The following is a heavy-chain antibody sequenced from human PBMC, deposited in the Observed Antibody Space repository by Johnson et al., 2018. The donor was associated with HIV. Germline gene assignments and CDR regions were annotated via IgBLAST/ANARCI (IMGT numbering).Heavy chain of an antibody. J-gene: IGHJ3*02. V-gene: IGHV3-33*06. CDR1: GFTFSSYG. D-gene: IGHD6-13*01. Sequence: QVQLVESGGGVVQPGRSLRLSCAASGFTFSSYGMHWVRQAPGKGLEWVAVIWYDGSNKYYADSVKGRFTISRDNSKNTLYLQMNSLRAEDTAVYYCAKEPYSSSRYGAFDIWGQGTMVTVSS. CDR2: IWYDGSNK. CDR3: AKEPYSSSRYGAFDI.